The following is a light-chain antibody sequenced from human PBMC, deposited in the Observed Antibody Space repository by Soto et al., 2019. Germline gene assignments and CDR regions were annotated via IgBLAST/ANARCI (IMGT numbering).Light chain of an antibody. Sequence: QSVLTQTPSASGTPGQRVTISCSGSSSKIGSTIVNWYQQLPGTAPKLLIYNNSQRPSGVPDRFSGSKSGTSASLAISGLQFDDEGDYYCAAWEDSLDGEVLGEGTKLTVL. CDR1: SSKIGSTI. J-gene: IGLJ3*02. CDR3: AAWEDSLDGEV. CDR2: NNS. V-gene: IGLV1-44*01.